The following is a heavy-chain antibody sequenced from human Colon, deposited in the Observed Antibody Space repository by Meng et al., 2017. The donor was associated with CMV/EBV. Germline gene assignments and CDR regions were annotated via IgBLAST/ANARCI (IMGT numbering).Heavy chain of an antibody. V-gene: IGHV1-2*02. J-gene: IGHJ6*02. CDR3: AGDQLYYGMDV. D-gene: IGHD1-1*01. CDR1: GYTFSGYY. CDR2: INFNSGGT. Sequence: ASVTVSCKASGYTFSGYYMNWVRQAPGQGLEWMGWINFNSGGTKYAQKFQGRVTMTRDTSLTTAYMELSRLTSDDTAVYYCAGDQLYYGMDVWGQGTTVTVSS.